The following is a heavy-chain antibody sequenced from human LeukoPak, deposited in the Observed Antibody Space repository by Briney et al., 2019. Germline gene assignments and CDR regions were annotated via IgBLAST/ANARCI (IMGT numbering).Heavy chain of an antibody. CDR3: AKDVSQQQLFGY. CDR2: ISSSSSYI. D-gene: IGHD6-13*01. J-gene: IGHJ4*02. V-gene: IGHV3-21*01. Sequence: GGSLRLSCAASGFTFSSYSMNWVRQAPGKGLEWVSSISSSSSYIYYADSVKGRFTISRDNAKNSLYLQMNSLRAEDTAVYYCAKDVSQQQLFGYWGQGTLVTVSS. CDR1: GFTFSSYS.